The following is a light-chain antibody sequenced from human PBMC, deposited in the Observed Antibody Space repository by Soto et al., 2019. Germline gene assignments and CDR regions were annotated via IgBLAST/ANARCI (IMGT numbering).Light chain of an antibody. CDR2: EDT. CDR1: TLGSKF. CDR3: QAWDRGTVV. J-gene: IGLJ3*02. Sequence: SYELTQPPSVSVSPGQTANITCSGNTLGSKFVFWYQQKAGQSPMVVIYEDTKRPSGIPERFSGSNSGNTATLTISGAQARDEADFYCQAWDRGTVVFGGGTKVTVL. V-gene: IGLV3-1*01.